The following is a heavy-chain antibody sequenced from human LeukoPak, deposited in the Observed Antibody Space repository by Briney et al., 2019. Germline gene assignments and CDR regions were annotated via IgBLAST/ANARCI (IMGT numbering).Heavy chain of an antibody. J-gene: IGHJ4*02. Sequence: GGSLRLSCAASGFTFSSYSMNWVRQAPGKGLEWVSSISSSSSYIYYADSVKGRFTISRDNAKNSLYLQMNSLRAEDTALYYCAKHAGSGWYSDLDYWGQGTLVTVSS. V-gene: IGHV3-21*04. CDR2: ISSSSSYI. CDR1: GFTFSSYS. D-gene: IGHD6-19*01. CDR3: AKHAGSGWYSDLDY.